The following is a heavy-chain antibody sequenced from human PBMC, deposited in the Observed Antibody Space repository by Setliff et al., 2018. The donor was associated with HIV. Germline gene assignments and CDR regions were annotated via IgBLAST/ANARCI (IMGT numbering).Heavy chain of an antibody. CDR3: ARHSDSSSWPPGGYYHYMDV. CDR1: GGSISGYY. CDR2: IYYRGTT. Sequence: PSETLSLTCTVSGGSISGYYWSWIRQPPGKGLEWIGYIYYRGTTYYHPSLESRVTLSVDMSRNQFSLRLTSVTAADTGVYYCARHSDSSSWPPGGYYHYMDVWGKGTTVTVSS. J-gene: IGHJ6*03. V-gene: IGHV4-59*08. D-gene: IGHD6-13*01.